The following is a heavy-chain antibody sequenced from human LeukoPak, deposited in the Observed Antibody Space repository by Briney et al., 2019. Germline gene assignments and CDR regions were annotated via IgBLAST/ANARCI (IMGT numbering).Heavy chain of an antibody. CDR2: ISWNSGSI. CDR1: GFTFDDYA. CDR3: AREISDRSYYYYGMDV. V-gene: IGHV3-9*01. D-gene: IGHD6-19*01. J-gene: IGHJ6*02. Sequence: GGSLRLSCAASGFTFDDYAMHWVRQAPGKGLEWVSGISWNSGSIGYADSVKGRFTISRDNAKNSLYLQMNSLRAEGTALYYCAREISDRSYYYYGMDVWGQGTTVTVSS.